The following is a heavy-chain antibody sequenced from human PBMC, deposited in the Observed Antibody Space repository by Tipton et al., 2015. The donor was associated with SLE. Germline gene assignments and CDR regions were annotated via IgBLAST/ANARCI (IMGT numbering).Heavy chain of an antibody. CDR3: AGPIRQDGFDI. Sequence: TLSLTCTVSGDSISRGSYFWTWIRQPAGKGLEWVGHIFSTGITDYNPSLKSRVSISADTSKNQFSLNLDSMTAADTAVYYCAGPIRQDGFDIWGQGTMVTVSS. CDR2: IFSTGIT. V-gene: IGHV4-61*09. CDR1: GDSISRGSYF. J-gene: IGHJ3*02. D-gene: IGHD2-21*01.